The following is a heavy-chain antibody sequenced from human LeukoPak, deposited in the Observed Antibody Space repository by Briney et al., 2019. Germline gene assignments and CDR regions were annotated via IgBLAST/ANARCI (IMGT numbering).Heavy chain of an antibody. J-gene: IGHJ4*02. CDR2: NDEHGSTT. Sequence: GGSLRLSRAASGFTFSRYWVHSVRHAPGEGLVWVSRNDEHGSTTDYADSVEGRFTIYRDNAKNTLYLQMNSLRGEDTAVYYCARDVAGSGSHWGQGTLVTVSS. D-gene: IGHD3-10*01. CDR3: ARDVAGSGSH. V-gene: IGHV3-74*01. CDR1: GFTFSRYW.